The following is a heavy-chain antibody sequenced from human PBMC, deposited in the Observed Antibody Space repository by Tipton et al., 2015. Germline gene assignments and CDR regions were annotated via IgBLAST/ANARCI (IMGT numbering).Heavy chain of an antibody. CDR1: GGSFSGYY. V-gene: IGHV4-34*01. CDR2: INDSGST. CDR3: ACQDYDSLTRDYQTVDY. J-gene: IGHJ4*02. Sequence: LRLSCAVYGGSFSGYYWSWIRQTPGEGLEWIGEINDSGSTNYNPSLKTRVTISGDTSKNQFSLKVTSVTAADTAVYYCACQDYDSLTRDYQTVDYWGQGTLVTVSS. D-gene: IGHD3-9*01.